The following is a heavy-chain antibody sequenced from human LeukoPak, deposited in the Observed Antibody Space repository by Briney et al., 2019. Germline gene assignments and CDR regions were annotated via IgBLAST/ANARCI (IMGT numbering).Heavy chain of an antibody. Sequence: GGSLRLSRAASGFTFSSYWMSWVRQAPGKGLEWVANIKQDGSEKYYVDSVKGRFTISRDNAKSSLFLQLNSLRAEDTAVYYCARERGYYDNSGYLPTTYFQHWGQGTLVTVSS. D-gene: IGHD3-22*01. CDR3: ARERGYYDNSGYLPTTYFQH. CDR2: IKQDGSEK. V-gene: IGHV3-7*01. CDR1: GFTFSSYW. J-gene: IGHJ1*01.